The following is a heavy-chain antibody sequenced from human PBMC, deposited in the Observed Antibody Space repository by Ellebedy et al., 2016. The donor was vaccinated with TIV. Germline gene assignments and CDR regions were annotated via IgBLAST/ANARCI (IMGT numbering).Heavy chain of an antibody. J-gene: IGHJ4*02. V-gene: IGHV3-30*03. D-gene: IGHD4-17*01. CDR1: GFTFSSYG. CDR2: ISYDGSNK. Sequence: GGSLRLSXAASGFTFSSYGMHWVRQAPGKGLEWVAVISYDGSNKYYADSVKGRFTISRDNSKNTLYLQMNSLRAEDTAVYYCARGVYGDYDGYWGQGTLVTVSS. CDR3: ARGVYGDYDGY.